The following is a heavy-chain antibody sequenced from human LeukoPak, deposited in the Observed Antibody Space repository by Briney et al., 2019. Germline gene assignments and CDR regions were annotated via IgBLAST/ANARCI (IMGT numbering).Heavy chain of an antibody. V-gene: IGHV3-30*02. CDR3: ARHPDC. J-gene: IGHJ4*02. CDR1: GFTFSSYS. CDR2: IRYDGSDK. Sequence: GGSLRLSCAASGFTFSSYSMNWVRQAPGKGLEWVAFIRYDGSDKYYADSVKGRFTISRGNHENTLYLQMNSLRVEDTAVYYCARHPDCWGQGTLVTVSS.